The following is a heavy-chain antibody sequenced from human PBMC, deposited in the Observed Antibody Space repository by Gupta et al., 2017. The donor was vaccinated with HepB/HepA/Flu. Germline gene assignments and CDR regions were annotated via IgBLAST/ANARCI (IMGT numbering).Heavy chain of an antibody. V-gene: IGHV4-4*07. CDR2: IYTSGST. CDR3: ARVFYYYMDV. CDR1: GGPIILYY. J-gene: IGHJ6*03. Sequence: QVQLQESGPGLVKPSATLSLTCTASGGPIILYYWSWIRPPAGKGLEWIGRIYTSGSTNYNPSLKSRVTMSVDTSKNQFSLKLSSVTAADTAVYYCARVFYYYMDVWGKGTTVTVSS.